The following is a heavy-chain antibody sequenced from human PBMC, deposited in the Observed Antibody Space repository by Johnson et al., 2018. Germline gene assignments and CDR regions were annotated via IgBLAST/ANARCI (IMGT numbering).Heavy chain of an antibody. Sequence: VQLVESGGGLVQPGRSLRLSCAASGFTFDDYAMHWVRHAPGTGLEWVAVIWYDGSNKDSAESVKGRFTSSRDNSKHTLYLQMNSTRGEEPAVYYCARVDTAIVNWFDPWGQGTLVTVSS. V-gene: IGHV3-33*08. CDR2: IWYDGSNK. J-gene: IGHJ5*02. CDR3: ARVDTAIVNWFDP. D-gene: IGHD5-18*01. CDR1: GFTFDDYA.